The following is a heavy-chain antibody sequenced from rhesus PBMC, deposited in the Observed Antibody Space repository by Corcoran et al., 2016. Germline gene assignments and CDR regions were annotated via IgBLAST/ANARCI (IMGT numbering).Heavy chain of an antibody. V-gene: IGHV4-76*01. CDR1: GYSISSGYD. J-gene: IGHJ6*01. CDR3: ARAGAVIYGLDS. Sequence: QVQLQGSGPGVVKPSETLSLTCAVPGYSISSGYDWSWIRQPPGKGLELIGYIYGNSGSTNYNPSLKNRVTISKDTSKTQFSLKLSSVTAADTAVYYCARAGAVIYGLDSWGQGVVVTVSS. D-gene: IGHD1-44*02. CDR2: IYGNSGST.